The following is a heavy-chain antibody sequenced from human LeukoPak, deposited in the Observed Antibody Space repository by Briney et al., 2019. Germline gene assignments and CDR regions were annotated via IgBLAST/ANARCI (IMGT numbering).Heavy chain of an antibody. CDR3: ARGDNYYDSSGYYYEPHYFDY. CDR1: VGTFSSYA. J-gene: IGHJ4*02. Sequence: ASVKVSCKASVGTFSSYAISWVRQAPGQGLEWMGGIIPIFGTANYAQKFQGRVTITADESTSTAYMELSSLRPEDTAVYYCARGDNYYDSSGYYYEPHYFDYWGQGTLVTVSS. V-gene: IGHV1-69*13. CDR2: IIPIFGTA. D-gene: IGHD3-22*01.